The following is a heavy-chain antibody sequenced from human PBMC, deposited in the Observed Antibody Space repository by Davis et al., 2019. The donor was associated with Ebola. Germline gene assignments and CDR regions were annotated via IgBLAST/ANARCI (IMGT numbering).Heavy chain of an antibody. V-gene: IGHV1-3*01. D-gene: IGHD1-26*01. CDR3: ARDSWGFGIGETAG. J-gene: IGHJ4*02. CDR2: INAGDGKI. CDR1: GYTFINYA. Sequence: ASVKVSCKASGYTFINYAIHWVRQAPGQRLEWMGWINAGDGKIIYSENFQGRLTITRDTSATTAYMELSSLRSEDTAVYYCARDSWGFGIGETAGWGQGTLVTVSS.